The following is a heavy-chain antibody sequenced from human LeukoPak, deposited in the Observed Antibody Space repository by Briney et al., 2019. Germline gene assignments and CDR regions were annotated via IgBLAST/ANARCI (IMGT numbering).Heavy chain of an antibody. D-gene: IGHD1-26*01. Sequence: SETLSLTCTVAGGSISSYYWSWILQPPGKGLEWIGYISYIGSTHYNPSLKSRVNMSVDTSKNQFYLKLSSVTAADTAVYYCAREAIVGADEGVYMDVWGKGTTVTVSS. CDR2: ISYIGST. CDR1: GGSISSYY. J-gene: IGHJ6*03. V-gene: IGHV4-59*01. CDR3: AREAIVGADEGVYMDV.